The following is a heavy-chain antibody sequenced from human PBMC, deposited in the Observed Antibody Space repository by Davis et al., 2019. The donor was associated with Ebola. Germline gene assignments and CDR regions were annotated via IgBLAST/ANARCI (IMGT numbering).Heavy chain of an antibody. CDR3: AKPIVGTYFDGFDI. V-gene: IGHV3-23*01. Sequence: GESLKISCAAPKFTFSRYAMSWVRQAPGKGPEWVSAISGTGGGTYYTDSVKGRFTISRDNSKNTLYLQMSSLRAEDTAVYYCAKPIVGTYFDGFDIWGQGTLVTVSS. CDR2: ISGTGGGT. D-gene: IGHD3-3*01. CDR1: KFTFSRYA. J-gene: IGHJ3*02.